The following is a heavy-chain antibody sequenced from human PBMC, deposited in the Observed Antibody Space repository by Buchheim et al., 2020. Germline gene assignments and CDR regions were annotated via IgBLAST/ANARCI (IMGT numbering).Heavy chain of an antibody. CDR3: ARDLSGSQDY. CDR1: GFTLRTYW. J-gene: IGHJ4*02. V-gene: IGHV3-74*01. Sequence: EVPLEESGGGLVQPGGSLRLSCAASGFTLRTYWMHWVRQAPGKGLAWVSRINEDGSFTNYADSVKGRFTISRDNAENTLYLQMTSLRVEDTAMYYCARDLSGSQDYWGQGTL. D-gene: IGHD1-26*01. CDR2: INEDGSFT.